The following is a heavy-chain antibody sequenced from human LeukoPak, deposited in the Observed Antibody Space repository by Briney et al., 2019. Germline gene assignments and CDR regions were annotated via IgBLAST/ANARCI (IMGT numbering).Heavy chain of an antibody. V-gene: IGHV4-34*01. CDR2: INHSGST. Sequence: AETLSLTCAVHGGSFSGYYWSWIRQPPGKGLEWIGEINHSGSTNYNPSLKSRVTISVDTSKSQFSLEVSSVTAADTAVYYCARAAWRGSNSRDAFDIWGRGTMVTVSP. CDR3: ARAAWRGSNSRDAFDI. J-gene: IGHJ3*02. D-gene: IGHD4-23*01. CDR1: GGSFSGYY.